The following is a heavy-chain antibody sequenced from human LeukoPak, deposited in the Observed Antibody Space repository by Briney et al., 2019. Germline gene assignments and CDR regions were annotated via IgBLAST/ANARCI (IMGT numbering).Heavy chain of an antibody. CDR3: ARGHENYYHVFDV. J-gene: IGHJ6*04. V-gene: IGHV6-1*01. CDR2: TYYRSRWFN. CDR1: GDSISSNSAT. Sequence: SQTLSLTCAISGDSISSNSATWNWIRQCPSRGLEWLGRTYYRSRWFNDYTVSVKSRMTINPDTSKNQFSLQLKSVTPEDTAVYYCARGHENYYHVFDVWGKGTTVTVSS.